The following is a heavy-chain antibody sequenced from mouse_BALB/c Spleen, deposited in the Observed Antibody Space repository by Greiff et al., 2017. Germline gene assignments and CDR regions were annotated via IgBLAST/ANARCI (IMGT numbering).Heavy chain of an antibody. CDR2: IWTGGGT. V-gene: IGHV2-9-2*01. D-gene: IGHD2-1*01. CDR1: GFSLTSYD. J-gene: IGHJ3*01. Sequence: VQVVESGPGLVAPSQSLSITCTVSGFSLTSYDISWIRQPPGKGLEWLGVIWTGGGTNYNSAFMSRLSISKDNSKSQVFLKMNSLQTDDTAIYYCVRGGNYVGFAYWGQGTLVTVSA. CDR3: VRGGNYVGFAY.